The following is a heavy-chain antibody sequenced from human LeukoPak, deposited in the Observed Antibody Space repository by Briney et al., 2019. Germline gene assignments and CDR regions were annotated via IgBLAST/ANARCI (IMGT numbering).Heavy chain of an antibody. D-gene: IGHD2-8*02. J-gene: IGHJ5*01. Sequence: GGSLRLSCAASGFSFGDYSMNWVRQAPGKGLEWVSSISSSSTYTYYADSMKGRFTISRDNAKNSLYLQMNSLRAEDTAVYYCARVAVSGPTGWFDSWGQGTLVIVSS. V-gene: IGHV3-21*01. CDR2: ISSSSTYT. CDR1: GFSFGDYS. CDR3: ARVAVSGPTGWFDS.